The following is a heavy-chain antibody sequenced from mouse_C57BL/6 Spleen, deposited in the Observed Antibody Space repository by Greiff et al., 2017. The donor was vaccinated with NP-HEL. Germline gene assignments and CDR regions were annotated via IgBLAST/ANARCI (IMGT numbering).Heavy chain of an antibody. J-gene: IGHJ4*01. CDR1: GYTFTDHT. CDR3: ASGAGGYDYYAMDY. CDR2: IYPRDGST. Sequence: VQLQQSDAELVKPGASVKISCKASGYTFTDHTIHWMKQRPEQGLEWIGYIYPRDGSTKYNEKFKGKATLTADKSSSTAYMQLNSLTSEDSAVYFCASGAGGYDYYAMDYWGPGTSVTVSS. V-gene: IGHV1-78*01. D-gene: IGHD2-2*01.